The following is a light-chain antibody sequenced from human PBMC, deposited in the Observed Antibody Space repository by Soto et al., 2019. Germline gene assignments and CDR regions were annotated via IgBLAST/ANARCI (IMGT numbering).Light chain of an antibody. CDR3: QQYGSSPQT. CDR2: GAS. V-gene: IGKV3-20*01. CDR1: QSVSSD. Sequence: EIVMTQSPATLSVSPGERATLSCRASQSVSSDFAWYQQKPGQAPRLLIYGASSRATGIPDRFSGSGSGTDFTLTISRLEPEDFAVYYCQQYGSSPQTFGQGTKVDIK. J-gene: IGKJ1*01.